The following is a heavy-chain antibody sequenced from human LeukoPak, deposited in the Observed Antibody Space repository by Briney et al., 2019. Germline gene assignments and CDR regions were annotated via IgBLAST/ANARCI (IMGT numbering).Heavy chain of an antibody. V-gene: IGHV3-48*03. CDR2: ISRSGSSI. CDR3: ARAGRSTVGGY. CDR1: GFTFSNYE. J-gene: IGHJ4*02. D-gene: IGHD4-23*01. Sequence: GGSLRLSCAASGFTFSNYEMSWVRQAPGKGLEWVSYISRSGSSIYYADSVKGRFTISRDNAKNSLYLQMNTLRAEDTAVYYCARAGRSTVGGYWGQGTLVTVSS.